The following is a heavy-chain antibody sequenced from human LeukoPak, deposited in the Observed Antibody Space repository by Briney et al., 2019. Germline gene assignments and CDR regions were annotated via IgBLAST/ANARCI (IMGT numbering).Heavy chain of an antibody. CDR2: IYYSGST. CDR1: GGSISSYY. Sequence: SETLSLTCTVSGGSISSYYWSWIRQPPGKGLEWIGYIYYSGSTNYNPSLKSRVTISVDTSKNQFSLKLSSVTAADTAVYYCARTEKVVPISMGWGFDPWGQGTLVTVSS. D-gene: IGHD2/OR15-2a*01. CDR3: ARTEKVVPISMGWGFDP. V-gene: IGHV4-59*12. J-gene: IGHJ5*02.